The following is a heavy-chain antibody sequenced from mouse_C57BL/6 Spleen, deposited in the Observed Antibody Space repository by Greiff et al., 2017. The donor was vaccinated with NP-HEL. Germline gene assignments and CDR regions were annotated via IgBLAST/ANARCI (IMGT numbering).Heavy chain of an antibody. CDR3: ARTAQATWLAY. CDR1: GSTFTSYW. J-gene: IGHJ3*01. CDR2: IDPSDRYP. V-gene: IGHV1-50*01. Sequence: VQLQQPGSELVKPGASVTLSCKASGSTFTSYWLQWVKQRPGQVLEWIGEIDPSDRYPNYHQPFKGPAPLTVDTSSGTADMQLRSLASDASAVYDCARTAQATWLAYWGQGTLVTDSA. D-gene: IGHD3-2*02.